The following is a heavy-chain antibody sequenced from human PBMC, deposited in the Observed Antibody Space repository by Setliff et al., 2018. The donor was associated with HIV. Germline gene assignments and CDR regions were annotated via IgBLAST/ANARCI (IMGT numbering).Heavy chain of an antibody. V-gene: IGHV4-39*01. J-gene: IGHJ4*02. Sequence: PSETLSLTCTVSGGSIRTGAYYWGWIRQPPGKGLEWIGSIYYDGRTFYRPSLKSRLAISVDTSKNQFSLKLKSVTAADTAIYFCARGKGGLVGPAEFDYWGPGTLVTVSS. CDR2: IYYDGRT. CDR3: ARGKGGLVGPAEFDY. CDR1: GGSIRTGAYY. D-gene: IGHD1-26*01.